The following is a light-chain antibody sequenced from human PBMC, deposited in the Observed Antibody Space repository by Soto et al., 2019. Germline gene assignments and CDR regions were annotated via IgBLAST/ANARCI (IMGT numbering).Light chain of an antibody. Sequence: EIVLPQSPGTHPSSPGDRAPLSRRTSQSVSSNFLAWYQQKPGQATRLLIYDASSRPTDIPARFSGSGSGTDFTLTISSLEPEDFALYYCQQRSNWPITFGQGTRLENK. J-gene: IGKJ5*01. CDR1: QSVSSNF. V-gene: IGKV3D-20*02. CDR3: QQRSNWPIT. CDR2: DAS.